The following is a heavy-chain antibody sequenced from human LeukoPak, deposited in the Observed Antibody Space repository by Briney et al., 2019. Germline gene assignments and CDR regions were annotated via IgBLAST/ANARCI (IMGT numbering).Heavy chain of an antibody. CDR1: GYSFTSYW. CDR2: IYPGDSDT. V-gene: IGHV5-51*01. Sequence: GESLKISCKGSGYSFTSYWIGWVRQMPGKGLEWMGIIYPGDSDTRYSPSFQGQVTISADKSISTAYLQWSSLKASDTAMYYCARSLPYDSSGYYAFDIWGQGTMVTVSS. D-gene: IGHD3-22*01. CDR3: ARSLPYDSSGYYAFDI. J-gene: IGHJ3*02.